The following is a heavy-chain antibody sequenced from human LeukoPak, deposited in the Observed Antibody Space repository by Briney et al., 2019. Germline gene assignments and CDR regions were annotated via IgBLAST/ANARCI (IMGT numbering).Heavy chain of an antibody. J-gene: IGHJ4*02. D-gene: IGHD6-13*01. Sequence: SETLSLTCAVSGGSISSGGYSWSWIRQPPGKGLEWIGDIYHSGSTYYIPSLKSRVTISADRSKNQFSLRLKSVTAADTAVYYCAKQDPAAGSDYWGQGTLVIVSS. CDR1: GGSISSGGYS. CDR3: AKQDPAAGSDY. CDR2: IYHSGST. V-gene: IGHV4-30-2*01.